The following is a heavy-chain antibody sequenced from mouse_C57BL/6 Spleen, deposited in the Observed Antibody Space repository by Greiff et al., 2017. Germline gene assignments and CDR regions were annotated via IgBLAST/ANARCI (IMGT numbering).Heavy chain of an antibody. Sequence: EVKVVESGGGLVQPKGSLKLSCAASGFSFNTYAMNWVRQAPGKGLEWVARIRSKSNNYATYYADSVKDRFTISRDDSESMLYLQMNNLKTEDTAMYYCVRQGLRRSFDYWGQGTTLTVSS. V-gene: IGHV10-1*01. CDR1: GFSFNTYA. D-gene: IGHD2-4*01. CDR3: VRQGLRRSFDY. J-gene: IGHJ2*01. CDR2: IRSKSNNYAT.